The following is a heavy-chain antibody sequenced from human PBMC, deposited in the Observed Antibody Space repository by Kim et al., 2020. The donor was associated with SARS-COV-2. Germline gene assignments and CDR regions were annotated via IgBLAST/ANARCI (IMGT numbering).Heavy chain of an antibody. CDR2: ISYDGSNK. J-gene: IGHJ6*03. D-gene: IGHD6-19*01. V-gene: IGHV3-30*18. CDR1: GFTFSSYG. Sequence: GGSLRLSCAASGFTFSSYGMHWVRQAPGKGLEWVAVISYDGSNKYYADSVKGRFTISRDNSKNTLYLQMNSLRAEDTAVYYCAKAGSGWPYYYYYYYMDVWGKGTTVTVSS. CDR3: AKAGSGWPYYYYYYYMDV.